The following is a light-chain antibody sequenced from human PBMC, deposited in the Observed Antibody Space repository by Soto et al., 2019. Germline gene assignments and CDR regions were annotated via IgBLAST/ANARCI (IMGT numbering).Light chain of an antibody. J-gene: IGLJ1*01. V-gene: IGLV2-14*01. CDR3: SSKRTTASLV. CDR1: SSDVGAYNY. CDR2: EVS. Sequence: QSALTQPASVSGSPGQTITISCTGTSSDVGAYNYVSWYQQHPGKAPKLMIYEVSNRPSGVSDRFSGSKSGNTASLTISGLQAAVEADYYCSSKRTTASLVFGTGTKVTVL.